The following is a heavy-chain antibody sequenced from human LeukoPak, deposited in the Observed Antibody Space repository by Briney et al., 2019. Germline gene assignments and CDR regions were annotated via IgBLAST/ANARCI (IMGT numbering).Heavy chain of an antibody. V-gene: IGHV3-23*01. D-gene: IGHD3-3*01. CDR2: ISGSGGST. CDR3: ARGPFWSGYQPLGFDY. J-gene: IGHJ4*02. CDR1: GFTFSSYA. Sequence: PGGSLRLSCAASGFTFSSYAMSWVRQAPGKGLEWVSAISGSGGSTYYADSVKGRFTISRDNSKNTLYLQMNSLRAEDTAVYYCARGPFWSGYQPLGFDYWGQGTLVTVSS.